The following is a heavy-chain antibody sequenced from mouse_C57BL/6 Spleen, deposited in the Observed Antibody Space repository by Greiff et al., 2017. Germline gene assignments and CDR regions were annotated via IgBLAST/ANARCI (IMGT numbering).Heavy chain of an antibody. CDR1: GFTFSDYG. D-gene: IGHD1-1*01. CDR3: ARPYGSSYWFAY. V-gene: IGHV5-17*01. Sequence: EVKLMESGGGLVKPGGSLKLSCAASGFTFSDYGMHWVRQAPEKGLEWVAYISSGSSTIYYADTVKGRFTISRDNAKNTLFLQMTSLRSEDTAMYYCARPYGSSYWFAYWAKGLWSLSLQ. J-gene: IGHJ3*01. CDR2: ISSGSSTI.